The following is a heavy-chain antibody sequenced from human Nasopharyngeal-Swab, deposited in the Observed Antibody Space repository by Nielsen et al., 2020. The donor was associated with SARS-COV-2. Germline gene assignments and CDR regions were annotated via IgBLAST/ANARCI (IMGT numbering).Heavy chain of an antibody. V-gene: IGHV3-9*01. CDR2: VTWNSGSK. CDR3: AKVAYGFGYYLDY. D-gene: IGHD2-21*02. Sequence: WIRQPPGKGLEWVSSVTWNSGSKDYADSVKGRFTISRDNAKNSVYLQMNSLRPEDTALYYCAKVAYGFGYYLDYWDQGTLVAVSS. J-gene: IGHJ4*02.